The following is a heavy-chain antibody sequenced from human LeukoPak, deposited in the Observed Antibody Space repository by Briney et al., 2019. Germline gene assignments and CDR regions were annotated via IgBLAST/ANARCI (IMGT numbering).Heavy chain of an antibody. V-gene: IGHV1-2*02. Sequence: ASVKVSCKASGYTFTGYYMHWVRQAPGQGLEWMGLINPNSGGTNYAQKFQGRVTMTRDTSISTAYMELSRLRSDDTAVYYCARGSGERAISFLEDIWGQGTMVTVSS. J-gene: IGHJ3*02. CDR1: GYTFTGYY. CDR2: INPNSGGT. D-gene: IGHD1-1*01. CDR3: ARGSGERAISFLEDI.